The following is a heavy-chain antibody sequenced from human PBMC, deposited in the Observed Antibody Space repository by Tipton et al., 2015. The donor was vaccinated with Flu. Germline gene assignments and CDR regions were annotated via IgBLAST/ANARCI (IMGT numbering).Heavy chain of an antibody. D-gene: IGHD3-3*01. J-gene: IGHJ4*02. Sequence: LRLSCTVSGDSMRSDYFWAWIRQAPGKGLEWIGNIHYSGSPHYNPSLKSRVTISEDTSKNQFSLKLTSVTAADTAVYYCARGRDDFWSGYSPFDYWGQGTLVTVSS. CDR2: IHYSGSP. CDR3: ARGRDDFWSGYSPFDY. V-gene: IGHV4-38-2*02. CDR1: GDSMRSDYF.